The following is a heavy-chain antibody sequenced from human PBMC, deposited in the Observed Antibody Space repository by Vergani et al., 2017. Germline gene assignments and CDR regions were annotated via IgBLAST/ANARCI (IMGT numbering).Heavy chain of an antibody. Sequence: QVQLVQSGAEVKKPGASVKVSCKASGYTFTSYDINWVRQATGQGLGWMGWMNPNSGNTGYSQKFQGTVPMTRNTTISPAYMELSSLRSEDTAVYYCARGKRRRDYYYYYYMDVWGKGTTVTVSS. CDR3: ARGKRRRDYYYYYYMDV. V-gene: IGHV1-8*01. CDR2: MNPNSGNT. J-gene: IGHJ6*03. CDR1: GYTFTSYD.